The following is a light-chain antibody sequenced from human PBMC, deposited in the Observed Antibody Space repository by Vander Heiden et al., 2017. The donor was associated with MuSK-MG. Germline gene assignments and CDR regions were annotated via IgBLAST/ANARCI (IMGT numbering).Light chain of an antibody. Sequence: QSVLTQAPSASGTPGQRVTISCSGSSSNIGSNAVNWYQQLPGTAPKLLIYKSNQRPSGVPDRFSGSKSGTSASLAISGLQSEDEADYYCAAWDGSRNGWVFGGGTMLTVL. V-gene: IGLV1-44*01. CDR3: AAWDGSRNGWV. CDR2: KSN. J-gene: IGLJ3*02. CDR1: SSNIGSNA.